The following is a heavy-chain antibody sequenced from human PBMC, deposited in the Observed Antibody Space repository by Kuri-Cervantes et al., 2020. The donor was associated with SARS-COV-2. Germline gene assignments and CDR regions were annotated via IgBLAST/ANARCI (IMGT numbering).Heavy chain of an antibody. D-gene: IGHD7-27*01. CDR2: MWSGGSNK. CDR3: TKDLAGLGMTH. V-gene: IGHV3-33*06. J-gene: IGHJ4*02. CDR1: GFGFSNFG. Sequence: GGSLRLSCAASGFGFSNFGMHWVRQAPGKGLEWVAAMWSGGSNKYYADSVKGRFTISRGNSNNTLYLQMNILRSEDTAVYYCTKDLAGLGMTHWGQGTLVTVSS.